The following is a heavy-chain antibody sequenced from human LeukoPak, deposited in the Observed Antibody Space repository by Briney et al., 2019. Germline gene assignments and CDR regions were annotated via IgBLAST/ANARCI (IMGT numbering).Heavy chain of an antibody. Sequence: TSEALSLTCTVSGGSISGYYWSWIRQPAGKGLEWIGRIYTSGSTHYNPSLKSRVTMSVDTSKNQFSLKLSSVTAADTAVYYCARLITGTTTAFDNWGQGTMVTVSS. J-gene: IGHJ3*02. D-gene: IGHD1-14*01. V-gene: IGHV4-4*07. CDR3: ARLITGTTTAFDN. CDR1: GGSISGYY. CDR2: IYTSGST.